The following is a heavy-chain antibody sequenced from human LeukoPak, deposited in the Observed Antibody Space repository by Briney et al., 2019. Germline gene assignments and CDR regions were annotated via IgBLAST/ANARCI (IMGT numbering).Heavy chain of an antibody. Sequence: GGSLRLSCAASGFTFSAYALTWVRQAPGKGLEWVSTIGYSGADTYYADSVKGRFTISRDNSKNTLYLQMNSLRAEDTAVYYCAKDRLGYYDSSGYYSAEYFQHWGQGTLVTVSS. CDR3: AKDRLGYYDSSGYYSAEYFQH. CDR1: GFTFSAYA. J-gene: IGHJ1*01. CDR2: IGYSGADT. D-gene: IGHD3-22*01. V-gene: IGHV3-23*01.